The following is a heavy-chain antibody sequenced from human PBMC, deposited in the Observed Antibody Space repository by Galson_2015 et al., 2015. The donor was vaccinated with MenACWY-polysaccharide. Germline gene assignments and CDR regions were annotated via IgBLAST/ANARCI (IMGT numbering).Heavy chain of an antibody. CDR1: GFIFSNYW. D-gene: IGHD1-7*01. CDR2: INTDGSVT. Sequence: SLRLSCAASGFIFSNYWMHWVRHAPGKGLVWVSRINTDGSVTSYADSAKGRFTISRDNAKNRLLLQMNSLSVDDTAVYYCAKDQRWNLPDYWGQGILVTVSS. CDR3: AKDQRWNLPDY. V-gene: IGHV3-74*01. J-gene: IGHJ4*02.